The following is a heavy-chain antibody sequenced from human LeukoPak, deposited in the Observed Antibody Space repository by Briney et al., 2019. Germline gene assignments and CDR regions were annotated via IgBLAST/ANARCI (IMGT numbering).Heavy chain of an antibody. CDR3: ARGRGDYVDHLYNWFDP. Sequence: ASVKVSCKASGYTFTSYGISWVRQAPGQGLEWMGWISAYNDNTNYAQKLQGRVTMTTDTSTSTAYMELRSLRSDDTAVYYCARGRGDYVDHLYNWFDPWGQGTLVTVSS. CDR1: GYTFTSYG. CDR2: ISAYNDNT. J-gene: IGHJ5*02. D-gene: IGHD4-17*01. V-gene: IGHV1-18*01.